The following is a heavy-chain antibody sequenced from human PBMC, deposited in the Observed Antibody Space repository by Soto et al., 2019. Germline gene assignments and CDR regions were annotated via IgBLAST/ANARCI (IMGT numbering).Heavy chain of an antibody. CDR3: AKAQDGYNSGYSDY. CDR2: ISGSGGRT. D-gene: IGHD5-12*01. V-gene: IGHV3-23*01. J-gene: IGHJ4*02. Sequence: GGSLRLSCAASGFPFSSYAMSWVRQAPGKGLEWVSGISGSGGRTYRADSVKGRCTISRDNSKNTLYLQMSSLRAEDTSLYYCAKAQDGYNSGYSDYWGQGTLVTVSS. CDR1: GFPFSSYA.